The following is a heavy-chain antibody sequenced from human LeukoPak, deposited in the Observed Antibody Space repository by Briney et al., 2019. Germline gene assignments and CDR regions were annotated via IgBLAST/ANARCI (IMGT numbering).Heavy chain of an antibody. D-gene: IGHD3-3*01. CDR3: ARDKIYDFWSGHNFDY. CDR1: GFIFSSYG. V-gene: IGHV3-33*01. Sequence: GGSLRLSCVASGFIFSSYGMHWVRQAPGKGLEWVAVIWYDGTNKYYGDSVKGRFTTSRDNSKNTLYLQINRLRVEDTAVYYCARDKIYDFWSGHNFDYWGQGTLVTVSS. J-gene: IGHJ4*02. CDR2: IWYDGTNK.